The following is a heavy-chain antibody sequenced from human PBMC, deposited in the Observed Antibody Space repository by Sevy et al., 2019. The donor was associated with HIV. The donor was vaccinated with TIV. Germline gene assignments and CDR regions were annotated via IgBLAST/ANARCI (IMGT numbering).Heavy chain of an antibody. Sequence: ASVKVSCKASGYTFTSYGISWVRQAPGQGLEWMGWISAYNGNTNYAQKLQGRVTMTTDTSTSTAYMELRSLRSDDTAVYYCARVTGSYYYYGMDVWGQGTTVTVSS. J-gene: IGHJ6*02. CDR2: ISAYNGNT. D-gene: IGHD3-9*01. CDR3: ARVTGSYYYYGMDV. CDR1: GYTFTSYG. V-gene: IGHV1-18*01.